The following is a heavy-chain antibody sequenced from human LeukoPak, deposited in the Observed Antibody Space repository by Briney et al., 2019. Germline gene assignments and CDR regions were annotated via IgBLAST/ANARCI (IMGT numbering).Heavy chain of an antibody. CDR1: GGSISSSSYY. CDR3: ARLKEFQKIFDY. D-gene: IGHD2-21*01. J-gene: IGHJ4*02. Sequence: PSETLSLTCTVSGGSISSSSYYWGWIRQPPGKGLEWIGSIYYSGSTYYNPSLKSRVTISVDTSKSQFSLKLSSVTAADTAVYYCARLKEFQKIFDYWGQGTLVTVSS. CDR2: IYYSGST. V-gene: IGHV4-39*01.